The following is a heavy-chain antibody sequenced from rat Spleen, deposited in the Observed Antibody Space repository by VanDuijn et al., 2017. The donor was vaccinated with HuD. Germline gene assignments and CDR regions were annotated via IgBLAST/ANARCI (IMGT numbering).Heavy chain of an antibody. CDR3: ARHGYYYSSYIYDPYWYFDF. J-gene: IGHJ1*01. Sequence: EVQLVESGGGLVQPGRSLKLSCVASGFTFNNYWMTWIRQAPGKGLEWVASITNTGGSTYYPDSVKGRFTISRDIAKSSLFLQMDSLRSEDTATYYCARHGYYYSSYIYDPYWYFDFWGPGTMVTVSS. CDR2: ITNTGGST. V-gene: IGHV5-31*01. D-gene: IGHD1-2*01. CDR1: GFTFNNYW.